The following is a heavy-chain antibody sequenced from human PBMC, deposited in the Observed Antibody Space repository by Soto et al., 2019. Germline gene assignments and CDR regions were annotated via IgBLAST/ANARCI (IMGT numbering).Heavy chain of an antibody. CDR3: TGPDCSSTSCHHDY. CDR1: GFTFSNAW. D-gene: IGHD2-2*01. Sequence: GGSLRLSCAASGFTFSNAWMSWVRQAPGKGLEWVGRIKSKTDGGTTDYAAPVKGRFTISRDDSKNTLYLQMNSLKTEDTAVYYCTGPDCSSTSCHHDYWGQGTLVTVSS. CDR2: IKSKTDGGTT. J-gene: IGHJ4*02. V-gene: IGHV3-15*01.